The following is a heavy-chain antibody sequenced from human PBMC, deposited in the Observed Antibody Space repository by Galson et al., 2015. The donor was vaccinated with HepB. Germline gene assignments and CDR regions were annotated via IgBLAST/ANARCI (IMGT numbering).Heavy chain of an antibody. J-gene: IGHJ3*02. Sequence: SLRLSCAASGFTFDDYAMHWVRQAPGKGLEWVSGISWNSGSIGYADSVKGRFTISRDNAKNSLYLQMNSLRAEDTALYYCAKGRQWLVQYAFDIWGQGTMVTVSS. D-gene: IGHD6-19*01. CDR1: GFTFDDYA. V-gene: IGHV3-9*01. CDR2: ISWNSGSI. CDR3: AKGRQWLVQYAFDI.